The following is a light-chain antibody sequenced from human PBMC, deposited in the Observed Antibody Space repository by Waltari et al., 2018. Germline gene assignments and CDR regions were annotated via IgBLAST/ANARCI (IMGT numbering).Light chain of an antibody. CDR1: SSDVGGYNY. J-gene: IGLJ3*02. CDR2: EVS. Sequence: QSALTQPASVSGSPGQSLTISCTGTSSDVGGYNYVPWYQQHPGKAPKLMIYEVSNRPSGVSNRFSGSKSGNTASLTISGLQAEDEADYYCSSYTSSSTWVFGGGTKLTVL. V-gene: IGLV2-14*01. CDR3: SSYTSSSTWV.